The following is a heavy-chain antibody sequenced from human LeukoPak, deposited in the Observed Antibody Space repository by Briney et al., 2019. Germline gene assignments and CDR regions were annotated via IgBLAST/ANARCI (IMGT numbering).Heavy chain of an antibody. D-gene: IGHD2-2*01. V-gene: IGHV1-69*13. J-gene: IGHJ3*02. CDR3: ARDRRELVVPAAIPSSGDAFDI. CDR2: IIPIFGTA. CDR1: GYTFSSSG. Sequence: GASVKVSCKASGYTFSSSGISWVRQAPGQGLEWMGGIIPIFGTANYAQKFQGRVTITADESTSTAYMELSSLRSEDTAVYYCARDRRELVVPAAIPSSGDAFDIWGQGTMVTVSS.